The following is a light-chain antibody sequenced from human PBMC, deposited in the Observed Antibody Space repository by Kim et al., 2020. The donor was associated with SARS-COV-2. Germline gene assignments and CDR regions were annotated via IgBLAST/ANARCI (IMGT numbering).Light chain of an antibody. J-gene: IGLJ7*01. CDR2: EDN. CDR3: QAWDTSTVV. V-gene: IGLV3-1*01. Sequence: VTPGQTASITCSGNKLGDKYACWYQQKPGQSPVLVIYEDNKRPSGIPERFSGSNSGNTATLTISGTQAMDEADYYCQAWDTSTVVFGGGTQLTVL. CDR1: KLGDKY.